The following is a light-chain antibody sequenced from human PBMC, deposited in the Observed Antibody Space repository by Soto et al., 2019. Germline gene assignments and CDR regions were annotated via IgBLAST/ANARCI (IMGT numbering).Light chain of an antibody. Sequence: EIVLTQSPVTLSLSPGEGATLSCRASQSVSNQLAWYQQKPGQAPRLLIYGASTRATGIPARFSGSGSGTEFTLTISSLQSEDFAVYYCQQYNNWPPITFGQGTRLEIK. V-gene: IGKV3-15*01. CDR1: QSVSNQ. CDR3: QQYNNWPPIT. CDR2: GAS. J-gene: IGKJ5*01.